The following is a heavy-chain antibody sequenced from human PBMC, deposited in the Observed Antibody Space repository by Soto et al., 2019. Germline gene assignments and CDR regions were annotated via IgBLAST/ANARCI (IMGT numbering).Heavy chain of an antibody. CDR3: ARGQDYFDTSGYNDY. CDR1: GYSFTSDN. V-gene: IGHV1-8*01. Sequence: QVQLVHSGSEVKKPGASVRVSCEASGYSFTSDNINWVRQAPGQGLEWVGWMNPYSGRSGCGQKFQGRVTLTRDTSKNTAYMDLTNLRSDDTAVYYCARGQDYFDTSGYNDYWGRGTLITVSS. CDR2: MNPYSGRS. J-gene: IGHJ4*02. D-gene: IGHD3-22*01.